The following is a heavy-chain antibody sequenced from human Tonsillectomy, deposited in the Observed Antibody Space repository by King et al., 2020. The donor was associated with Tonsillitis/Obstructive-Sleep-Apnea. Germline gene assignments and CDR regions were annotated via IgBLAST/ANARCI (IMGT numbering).Heavy chain of an antibody. CDR2: ISYDGSNK. Sequence: VQLVESGGGVVQPGRSLRLSCAASGFTFSSYAMHWVRQAPGKGLEWVAVISYDGSNKYYADSVKGRFTISRDNSKNTLYLQMNSLRAEDTAVYYCARDTYYDFGSSYYYYYYMDVWGKGTTVTVSS. CDR3: ARDTYYDFGSSYYYYYYMDV. V-gene: IGHV3-30*04. D-gene: IGHD3-3*01. CDR1: GFTFSSYA. J-gene: IGHJ6*03.